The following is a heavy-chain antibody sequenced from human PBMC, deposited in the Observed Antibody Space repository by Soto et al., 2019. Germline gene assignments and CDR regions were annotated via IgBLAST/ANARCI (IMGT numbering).Heavy chain of an antibody. J-gene: IGHJ6*02. CDR1: GGSVSSGSYY. D-gene: IGHD3-16*02. Sequence: QVQLQESGPGLVKPSETLSLTCTVSGGSVSSGSYYWSWIRQPPGKGLEWIGYIYYSGSTNYNPSLKSRVTISVDPSKNQFSLKLSSVTAADTAVYYCERDYPTRTYYYYCMDVWGHGTTVTVSS. CDR3: ERDYPTRTYYYYCMDV. CDR2: IYYSGST. V-gene: IGHV4-61*01.